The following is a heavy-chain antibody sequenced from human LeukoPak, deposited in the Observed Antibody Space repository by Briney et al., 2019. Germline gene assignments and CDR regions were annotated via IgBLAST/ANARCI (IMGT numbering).Heavy chain of an antibody. CDR1: GYSISSGSYY. CDR3: ARGYWFYFDY. J-gene: IGHJ4*02. D-gene: IGHD2-8*02. V-gene: IGHV4-61*02. CDR2: VYTRGTT. Sequence: SETLSLTCTVSGYSISSGSYYWSWIRQPAGKGLEWIGRVYTRGTTSYNPSLKSRVTISVDTSKNQFSLRLSSVTAADTAVYYCARGYWFYFDYWGQGTLVTVSS.